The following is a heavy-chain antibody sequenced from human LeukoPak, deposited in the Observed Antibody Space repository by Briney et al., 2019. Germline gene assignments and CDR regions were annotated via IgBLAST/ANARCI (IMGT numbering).Heavy chain of an antibody. Sequence: ASVKLSCKASGYTFTSYAMNWVRQAPGQRLEWRGWINTNAGNPTVAQAFTGRFVFSMDTSDSTAYLQISSLKAEDTAVYYCARDCCDFWSGYPDVWGHGTTVTVSS. CDR1: GYTFTSYA. D-gene: IGHD3-3*01. V-gene: IGHV7-4-1*02. CDR2: INTNAGNP. CDR3: ARDCCDFWSGYPDV. J-gene: IGHJ6*02.